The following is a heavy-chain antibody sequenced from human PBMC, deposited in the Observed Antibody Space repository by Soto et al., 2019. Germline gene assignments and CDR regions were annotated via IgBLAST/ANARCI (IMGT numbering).Heavy chain of an antibody. CDR2: ISYDGSNK. V-gene: IGHV3-30*18. CDR1: GFTFSSYG. Sequence: QVQLVESGGGVVQPGRSLRLSCAASGFTFSSYGMHWVRQAPGKGLEWVAVISYDGSNKYYADSVKGRFTISRDNSKNTLYLQMNSLRAEDTAVYYCAKDSHISIVVVDMVYWGQGTLVTVSS. CDR3: AKDSHISIVVVDMVY. J-gene: IGHJ4*02. D-gene: IGHD2-21*01.